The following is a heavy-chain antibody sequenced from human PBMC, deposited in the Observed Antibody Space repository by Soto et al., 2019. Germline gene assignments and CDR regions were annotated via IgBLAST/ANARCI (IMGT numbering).Heavy chain of an antibody. V-gene: IGHV3-30*18. J-gene: IGHJ5*02. D-gene: IGHD2-15*01. CDR3: AKEEGYCSGGSCYFNWFDP. Sequence: PGGSLRLSCAASGFSFSDYVMHWVRQAPGKGLEWVAVISYDGSNKYYADSVKGRFTISRDNSKNTLYLQMNSLRAEDTAVYYCAKEEGYCSGGSCYFNWFDPWGQGTLVTVSS. CDR1: GFSFSDYV. CDR2: ISYDGSNK.